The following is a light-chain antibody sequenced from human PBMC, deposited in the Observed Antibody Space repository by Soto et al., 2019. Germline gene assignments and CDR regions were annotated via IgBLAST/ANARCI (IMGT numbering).Light chain of an antibody. J-gene: IGKJ4*01. Sequence: DVQMTQAPSSLSASVGDRVTITCRASQGISKYLAWYQQKPGKVPKLLIYAASILQSGVPSRFSGSGSGTDFTLAISSLQPEEVATYYCQKYNSASRTFGGPTKVEI. CDR2: AAS. V-gene: IGKV1-27*01. CDR3: QKYNSASRT. CDR1: QGISKY.